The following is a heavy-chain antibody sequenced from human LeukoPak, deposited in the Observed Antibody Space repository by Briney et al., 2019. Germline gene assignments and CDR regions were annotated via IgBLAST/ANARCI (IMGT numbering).Heavy chain of an antibody. D-gene: IGHD5-18*01. CDR1: GGSISSYY. J-gene: IGHJ4*02. V-gene: IGHV4-59*12. CDR2: IYYSGST. Sequence: SETLSLTCTVSGGSISSYYWSWIRQPPGKGLEWIGYIYYSGSTNYNPSLKSRVTISVDTSKNQFSLKLSSVTAADTAVYYCARRRYSYGYTYYFDYWGQGTLVTVSS. CDR3: ARRRYSYGYTYYFDY.